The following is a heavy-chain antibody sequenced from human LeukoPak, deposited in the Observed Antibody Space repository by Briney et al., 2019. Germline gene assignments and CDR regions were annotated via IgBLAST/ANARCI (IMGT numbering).Heavy chain of an antibody. V-gene: IGHV1-46*01. CDR3: ARGDCSSTSCYAGNWFDP. D-gene: IGHD2-2*01. CDR1: GYTFTSYY. J-gene: IGHJ5*02. Sequence: ASVKVSCKASGYTFTSYYMHWVRQAPGQGLEWMGIINPSGGSTSYAQKFQGRVTMTRDMSTTTVYMELSSLRSEDTAVYYCARGDCSSTSCYAGNWFDPWGQGTLVTVSS. CDR2: INPSGGST.